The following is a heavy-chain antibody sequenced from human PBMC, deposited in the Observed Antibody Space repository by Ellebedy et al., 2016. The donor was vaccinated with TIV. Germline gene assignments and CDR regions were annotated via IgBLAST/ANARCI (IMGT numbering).Heavy chain of an antibody. CDR1: GYSFVRYG. Sequence: AASVKVSCKTSGYSFVRYGISWVRQGPTQGLEWLGWIAAYNGLTNYAQKTEGRVIMTIDPSTDTAYMELTNLRSDDTAVYFCARRGQQKVEGYYTLDVWGQGTTVTVSS. CDR3: ARRGQQKVEGYYTLDV. D-gene: IGHD3-10*01. J-gene: IGHJ6*01. CDR2: IAAYNGLT. V-gene: IGHV1-18*01.